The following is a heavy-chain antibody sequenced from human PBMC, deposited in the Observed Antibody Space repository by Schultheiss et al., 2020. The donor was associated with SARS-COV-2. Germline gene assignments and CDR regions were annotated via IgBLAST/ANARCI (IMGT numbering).Heavy chain of an antibody. J-gene: IGHJ6*02. Sequence: GGSLRLSFAASGFTFSSYGMHWVRQAPGKGLEWVAVISYDGSNKYYADSVKGRFTISRDNSKNTLYLQMNSLRAEDTAVYYCAKGAGYDEYPLDVWGQGTTVTVSS. CDR3: AKGAGYDEYPLDV. V-gene: IGHV3-30*18. CDR1: GFTFSSYG. CDR2: ISYDGSNK. D-gene: IGHD5-12*01.